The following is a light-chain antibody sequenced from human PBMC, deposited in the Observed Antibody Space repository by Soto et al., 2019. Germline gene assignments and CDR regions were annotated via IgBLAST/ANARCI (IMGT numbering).Light chain of an antibody. CDR3: EKYNSAPLT. CDR2: AAS. J-gene: IGKJ4*01. V-gene: IGKV1-27*01. CDR1: QGIGVY. Sequence: DIQMTQSPSSVSASLGDRVTITCRASQGIGVYLAWFQQKPGNVPKLLIYAASTLQSGVPSRFSGSGSGSDFTLTISSLQPEDVATYYCEKYNSAPLTFGGGTKVEIK.